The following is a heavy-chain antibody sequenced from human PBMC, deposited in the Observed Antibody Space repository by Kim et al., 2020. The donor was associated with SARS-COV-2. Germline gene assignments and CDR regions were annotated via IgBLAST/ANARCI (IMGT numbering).Heavy chain of an antibody. CDR1: GGSISSSSYY. J-gene: IGHJ4*02. V-gene: IGHV4-39*01. CDR2: IYYSGST. Sequence: SETLSLTCTVSGGSISSSSYYWGWIRQPPGKGLEWIGSIYYSGSTYYNPSLKSRVTISVDTSKNQFSLKLSSVTAADTAVYYCARHHRPAPIVVVPAANDYWGQGTLVTVSS. CDR3: ARHHRPAPIVVVPAANDY. D-gene: IGHD2-2*01.